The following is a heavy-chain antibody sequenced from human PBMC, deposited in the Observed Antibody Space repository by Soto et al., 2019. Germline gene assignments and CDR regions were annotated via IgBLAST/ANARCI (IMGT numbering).Heavy chain of an antibody. CDR2: IYHSGST. Sequence: QLQLQESGSGLVKPSQTLSLTCAVSGGSISSGGYSCSWIRQPPGKGLEWIGYIYHSGSTYYNPSLKCRVPISVDRAKNQFSLKLSSVTAADTAVYYCARGMTTVTTLDYWGQGTLVTVSS. CDR1: GGSISSGGYS. D-gene: IGHD4-4*01. J-gene: IGHJ4*02. CDR3: ARGMTTVTTLDY. V-gene: IGHV4-30-2*01.